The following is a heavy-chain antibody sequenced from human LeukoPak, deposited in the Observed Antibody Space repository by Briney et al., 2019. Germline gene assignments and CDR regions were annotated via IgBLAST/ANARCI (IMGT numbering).Heavy chain of an antibody. CDR3: ASYSGSWYCFY. J-gene: IGHJ4*02. CDR2: INYSGRV. V-gene: IGHV4-39*01. Sequence: SGTLSVTCTISRGFISSNNYYLGWLRRPPGKGVELIGSINYSGRVYYNPSLPSRGTIPVETSKNKVSAKVNSVTPADTAVYCCASYSGSWYCFYWGERILVTVSS. CDR1: RGFISSNNYY. D-gene: IGHD6-13*01.